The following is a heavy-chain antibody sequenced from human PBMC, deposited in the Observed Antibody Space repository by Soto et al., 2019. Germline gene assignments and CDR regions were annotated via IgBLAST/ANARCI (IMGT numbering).Heavy chain of an antibody. CDR1: GGSISSYY. Sequence: QVQLQESGPGLVKPSETLSLTCTVSGGSISSYYWSWIRQPPGKGLEWIGYIYYSGSTNYNPSLKSRVTISVDASKIQFSLKLSSVTAADTAVYYCARDRGVRGYFDLWGRGTLVTVSS. D-gene: IGHD1-26*01. CDR2: IYYSGST. V-gene: IGHV4-59*01. J-gene: IGHJ2*01. CDR3: ARDRGVRGYFDL.